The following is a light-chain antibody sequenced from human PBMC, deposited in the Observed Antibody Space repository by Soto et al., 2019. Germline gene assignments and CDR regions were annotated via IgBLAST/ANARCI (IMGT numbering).Light chain of an antibody. Sequence: DRVTVTCRASQTISTYLNWYQQKPGEAPKFLISAASSLQSGVPSRFSGSGSGTDFTLTISSLQPEDFATYYCQQTYSNPWTFGQGTKVVIK. J-gene: IGKJ1*01. V-gene: IGKV1-39*01. CDR2: AAS. CDR3: QQTYSNPWT. CDR1: QTISTY.